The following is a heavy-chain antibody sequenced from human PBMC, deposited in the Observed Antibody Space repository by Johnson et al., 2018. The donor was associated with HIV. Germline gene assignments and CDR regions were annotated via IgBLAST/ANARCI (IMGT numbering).Heavy chain of an antibody. CDR1: GFTFDDYA. D-gene: IGHD3-3*01. CDR2: ISGSGGST. CDR3: AKALGGYAFDI. Sequence: VQLVESGGGVERPGGSLRLSCAASGFTFDDYAMSWVRQAPGKGLEWVSAISGSGGSTYYADSVKGRFTISRDNSKNTLYLQMNSLRAEDTAVYYCAKALGGYAFDIWGQGTMVTVSS. V-gene: IGHV3-23*04. J-gene: IGHJ3*02.